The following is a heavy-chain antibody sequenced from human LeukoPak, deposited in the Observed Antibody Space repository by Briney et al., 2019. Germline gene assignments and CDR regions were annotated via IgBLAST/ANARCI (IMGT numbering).Heavy chain of an antibody. CDR1: GGTFSSYA. CDR2: IIPIFGTA. V-gene: IGHV1-69*06. CDR3: ASGAAGSWYWSGAIDI. Sequence: GASVKVSCKASGGTFSSYAISWVRQAPGQGLEWMGGIIPIFGTANHAQKFQGRVTITADKSTSTAYMELSSLRSEDTAVYYCASGAAGSWYWSGAIDIWGQGTMVTVSS. D-gene: IGHD6-13*01. J-gene: IGHJ3*02.